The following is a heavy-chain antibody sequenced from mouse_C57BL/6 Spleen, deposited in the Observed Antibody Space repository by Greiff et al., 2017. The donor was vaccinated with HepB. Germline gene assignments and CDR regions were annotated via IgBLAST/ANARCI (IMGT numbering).Heavy chain of an antibody. D-gene: IGHD1-1*01. J-gene: IGHJ4*01. CDR3: ARSRVYYYGSSYVPYYAMDY. Sequence: VQLKESGAELVKPGASVKLSCTASGFNIKDYYMHWVKQRTEQGLEWIGRIDPEDGETKYAPKFQGKATITADTSSNTAYLQLSSLTSEDTAGYYGARSRVYYYGSSYVPYYAMDYWGQGTSVTVSS. CDR2: IDPEDGET. V-gene: IGHV14-2*01. CDR1: GFNIKDYY.